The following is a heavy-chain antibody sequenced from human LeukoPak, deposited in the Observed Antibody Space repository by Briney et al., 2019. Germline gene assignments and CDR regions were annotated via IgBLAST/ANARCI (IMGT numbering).Heavy chain of an antibody. CDR2: IYYSGST. CDR1: GGSISSSSYY. J-gene: IGHJ2*01. D-gene: IGHD3-10*01. V-gene: IGHV4-39*01. CDR3: ARGSSDWYFDL. Sequence: PSETLSLTCTVSGGSISSSSYYWGWIRQPPGKGLEWIGSIYYSGSTYYNPSLKSRVTISVDTSKNQFSLKLSSVTAADTAVYYCARGSSDWYFDLWGRGTLVTVSS.